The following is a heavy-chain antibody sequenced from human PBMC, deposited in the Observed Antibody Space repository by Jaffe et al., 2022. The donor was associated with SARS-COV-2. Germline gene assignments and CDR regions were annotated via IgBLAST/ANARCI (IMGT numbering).Heavy chain of an antibody. J-gene: IGHJ4*02. CDR1: GYTFINYD. CDR2: MNANTGNT. CDR3: ARGRGYSIGHRGLYFDY. V-gene: IGHV1-8*01. Sequence: QVQLVQSGAEVKKPGASVKVSCKASGYTFINYDIHWLRQATGQGLEWMAWMNANTGNTGSAQKFQGRVALTRDTSISTAYMELSSLRSDDTAVYYCARGRGYSIGHRGLYFDYWGQGTLVTASS. D-gene: IGHD5-18*01.